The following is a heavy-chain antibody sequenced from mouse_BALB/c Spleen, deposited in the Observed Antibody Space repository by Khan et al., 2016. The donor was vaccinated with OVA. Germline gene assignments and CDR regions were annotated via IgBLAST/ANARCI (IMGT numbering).Heavy chain of an antibody. D-gene: IGHD4-1*01. V-gene: IGHV14-3*02. CDR1: GFNIKDTY. CDR2: IDPAYGYT. Sequence: VQLQQSGAELVKPGASVKLSCTASGFNIKDTYMHWVKQRPEQGLEWIGRIDPAYGYTKYDPQLPGTATITADTSSTTDYLQLSSLTSADPADYDCARDYWDVFAYWGQGTLVTVSA. J-gene: IGHJ3*01. CDR3: ARDYWDVFAY.